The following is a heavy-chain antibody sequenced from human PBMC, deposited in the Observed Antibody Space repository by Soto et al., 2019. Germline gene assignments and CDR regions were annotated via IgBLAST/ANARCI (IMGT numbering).Heavy chain of an antibody. J-gene: IGHJ4*02. V-gene: IGHV3-33*01. D-gene: IGHD4-4*01. CDR2: IWNDGSTT. CDR1: GFSFSPSG. Sequence: LVESGGGVAQPGRSLRLSCTTSGFSFSPSGMHWVRQAPGKGLEWVGIIWNDGSTTHYADSVKGRFTISRDNSKNTLYLQMNSLRDEDTAVYYCASDGSHYDVDYWGQGTLVTVSS. CDR3: ASDGSHYDVDY.